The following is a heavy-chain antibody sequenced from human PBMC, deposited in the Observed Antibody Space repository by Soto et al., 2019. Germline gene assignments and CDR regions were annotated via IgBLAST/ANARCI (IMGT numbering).Heavy chain of an antibody. CDR3: ATTSPQTGSRGAAAFDY. Sequence: SETLSLTCTVSGGSISSYYWSWIRQPPGKGLEWIGYIYYSGSTYYNPSLKSRVTISVDKSKNQFSLKLSSVTAADTAVYYCATTSPQTGSRGAAAFDYWGQGTLVTVSS. CDR1: GGSISSYY. V-gene: IGHV4-59*12. CDR2: IYYSGST. J-gene: IGHJ4*02. D-gene: IGHD1-26*01.